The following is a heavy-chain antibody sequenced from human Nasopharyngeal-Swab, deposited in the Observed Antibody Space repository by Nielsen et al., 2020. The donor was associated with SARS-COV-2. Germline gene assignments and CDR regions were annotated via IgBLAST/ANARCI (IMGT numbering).Heavy chain of an antibody. D-gene: IGHD2-21*01. CDR2: IYWDDDK. Sequence: SGPTLVKPTQTLTLTCTFSVFSLSTSGVGVGWIRQPPGKALEWLALIYWDDDKRYSPSLKSRLTITKDTSKNQVVLTMTNMDPVDTATYYCAHSSLLFRGPAFDYWGQGTLVTVSS. CDR3: AHSSLLFRGPAFDY. CDR1: VFSLSTSGVG. J-gene: IGHJ4*02. V-gene: IGHV2-5*02.